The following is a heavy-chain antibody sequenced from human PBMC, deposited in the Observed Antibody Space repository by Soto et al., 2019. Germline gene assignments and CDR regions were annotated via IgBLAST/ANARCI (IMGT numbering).Heavy chain of an antibody. Sequence: EVQLVESGGGLIQPGGSLRLSCEASGVTVSSDYMSWVRQAPGKGLEWVSVIYSGGSTDYADSVKGRFTISRDNSKNTLYLQMSSLRTEDTAMYYCGRGDLSWGQGTLVTVSS. CDR2: IYSGGST. CDR3: GRGDLS. D-gene: IGHD3-3*01. J-gene: IGHJ5*02. CDR1: GVTVSSDY. V-gene: IGHV3-53*01.